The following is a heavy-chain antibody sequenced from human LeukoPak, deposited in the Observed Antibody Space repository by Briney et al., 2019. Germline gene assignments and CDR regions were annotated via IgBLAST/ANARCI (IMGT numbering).Heavy chain of an antibody. V-gene: IGHV3-21*01. CDR2: NSRSSSYI. D-gene: IGHD6-19*01. J-gene: IGHJ4*02. CDR3: AGGPYSSGWYVAY. CDR1: GFTFSSYN. Sequence: GGSLRLSCAASGFTFSSYNMNWVRQAPGKGLEWVSSNSRSSSYIYYADSVKGRFTISRDNAKNSLYLQMNSLRAEDTAVYYCAGGPYSSGWYVAYWGRGTQVTVSS.